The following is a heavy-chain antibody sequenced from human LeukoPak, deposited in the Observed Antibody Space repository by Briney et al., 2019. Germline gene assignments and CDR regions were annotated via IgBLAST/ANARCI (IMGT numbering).Heavy chain of an antibody. V-gene: IGHV1-2*02. Sequence: ASVKVSCKASGYTFTGYYMRWVRQAPGQGLEWMGWINPNSGGTNYAQKFQGRVTMTRDTSISTAYMELSRLRSDDTAVYYCARDSSGWYPFDYWGQGTLVTVSS. CDR1: GYTFTGYY. CDR3: ARDSSGWYPFDY. D-gene: IGHD6-19*01. CDR2: INPNSGGT. J-gene: IGHJ4*02.